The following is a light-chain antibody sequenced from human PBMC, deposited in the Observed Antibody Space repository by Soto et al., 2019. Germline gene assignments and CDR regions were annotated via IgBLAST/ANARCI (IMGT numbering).Light chain of an antibody. CDR2: GAS. J-gene: IGKJ2*01. CDR3: QQYGSSLYT. CDR1: QSVSSSY. Sequence: EIVLTQSPGTLSLSPGERATLSCRASQSVSSSYLAWYQQKPGQAPRLLIYGASSRATGIPDRFSGSGSGKDLHLTISRLEPEDFGVYFCQQYGSSLYTFGQGTKLEIK. V-gene: IGKV3-20*01.